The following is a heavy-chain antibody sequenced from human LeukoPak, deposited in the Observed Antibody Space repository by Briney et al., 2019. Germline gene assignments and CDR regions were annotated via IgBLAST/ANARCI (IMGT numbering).Heavy chain of an antibody. CDR1: GFTFSSYT. V-gene: IGHV3-21*06. Sequence: GGSLRLSCAASGFTFSSYTMNWVRQAPGKGLEWVSSISSSSTYIYHAESVKGRFTISRDNAKNSLYLQMNSLRAEDTAVYYCAKLGEYWGQGTLVTVSS. CDR2: ISSSSTYI. J-gene: IGHJ4*02. CDR3: AKLGEY. D-gene: IGHD7-27*01.